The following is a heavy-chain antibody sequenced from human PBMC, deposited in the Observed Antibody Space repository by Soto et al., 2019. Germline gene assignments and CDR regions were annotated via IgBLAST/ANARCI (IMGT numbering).Heavy chain of an antibody. CDR3: ARDGREASGMDV. V-gene: IGHV4-59*11. Sequence: SETLSLTCTVSGGSISSHYWSWVRQAPGKGLEWIGHIYYRGSTNYNPSLRSRSTISVDTSKNQFSLKLNSVTTADTAVYYCARDGREASGMDVWGQGTKVTVS. J-gene: IGHJ6*02. CDR2: IYYRGST. D-gene: IGHD1-26*01. CDR1: GGSISSHY.